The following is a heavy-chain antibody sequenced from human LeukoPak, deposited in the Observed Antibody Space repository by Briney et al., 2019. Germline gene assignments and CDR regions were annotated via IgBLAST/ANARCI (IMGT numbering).Heavy chain of an antibody. CDR3: ARHAITMVRGDYYFDY. J-gene: IGHJ4*02. CDR1: GYSFTSYW. V-gene: IGHV5-51*01. Sequence: GESLKISCKGSGYSFTSYWIGWVRQMPGKGLEWMGIIYPGDSDTRYSPSFQGQVTISADKSISTAYLQWSSLKASDTAMYYCARHAITMVRGDYYFDYWSQGTLVTVSS. D-gene: IGHD3-10*01. CDR2: IYPGDSDT.